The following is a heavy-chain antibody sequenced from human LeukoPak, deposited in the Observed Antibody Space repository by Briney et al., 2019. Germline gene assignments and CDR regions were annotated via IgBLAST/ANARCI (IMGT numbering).Heavy chain of an antibody. CDR2: IYKGGSP. V-gene: IGHV4-59*01. J-gene: IGHJ3*02. CDR1: GGSITIDY. Sequence: SETLSLTCTVSGGSITIDYFNWIRQPPGKGLEWVGYIYKGGSPDYNLSLKSRVTISVDTSKNQFSLKLSSVTAADTAVYYCARVYGDYPYDAFDIWGQGTMVTVSS. D-gene: IGHD4-17*01. CDR3: ARVYGDYPYDAFDI.